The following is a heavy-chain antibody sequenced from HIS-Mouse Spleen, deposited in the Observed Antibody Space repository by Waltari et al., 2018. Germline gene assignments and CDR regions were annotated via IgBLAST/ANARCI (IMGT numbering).Heavy chain of an antibody. D-gene: IGHD6-13*01. Sequence: QLQLQESGPGLLKPSETQSPTCPVSGGSISRTTSYWGWIRPPPGKGLEWIGSIYYSGSTYYNPSLKSRVTISVDTSKNQFSLKLSSVTAADTAVYYCAREIPYSSSWYDWYFDLWGRGTLVTVSS. V-gene: IGHV4-39*07. J-gene: IGHJ2*01. CDR2: IYYSGST. CDR3: AREIPYSSSWYDWYFDL. CDR1: GGSISRTTSY.